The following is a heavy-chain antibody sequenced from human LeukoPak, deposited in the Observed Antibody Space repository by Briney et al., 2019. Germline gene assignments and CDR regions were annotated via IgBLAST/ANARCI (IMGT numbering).Heavy chain of an antibody. CDR3: ATQTAAGFY. D-gene: IGHD6-13*01. CDR2: INHSGST. J-gene: IGHJ4*02. Sequence: SETLSLTCAVYGGSFSAYYWSWIRQPPGKGLEWIGEINHSGSTNYNPSLKSRVTISVDTSKNLFSLKLNSVTAADTAAYYCATQTAAGFYWGQGTLVTVSS. V-gene: IGHV4-34*01. CDR1: GGSFSAYY.